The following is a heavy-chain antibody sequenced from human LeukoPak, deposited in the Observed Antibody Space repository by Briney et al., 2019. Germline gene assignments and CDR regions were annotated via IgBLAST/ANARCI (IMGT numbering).Heavy chain of an antibody. Sequence: SETLSLTCAVSGGSIISSSWWCWVRQSPGKGLEWIGEIYHGGSTNYNPSLKSRVTISVDKSKNQFSLNLTSVTAADTAVYYCARVTLRYYYGSWGMDVWGQGTTVTVSS. CDR2: IYHGGST. D-gene: IGHD3-10*01. J-gene: IGHJ6*02. V-gene: IGHV4-4*02. CDR1: GGSIISSSW. CDR3: ARVTLRYYYGSWGMDV.